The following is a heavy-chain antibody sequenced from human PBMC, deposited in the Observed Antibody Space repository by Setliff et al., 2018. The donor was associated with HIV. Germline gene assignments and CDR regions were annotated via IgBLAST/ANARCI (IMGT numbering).Heavy chain of an antibody. CDR1: GGSMNANH. CDR3: ARTGYAFDV. J-gene: IGHJ3*01. V-gene: IGHV4-59*08. CDR2: IHVSWST. Sequence: PSETLSLTCTVSGGSMNANHWSWIRQSPGKGPEWIAYIHVSWSTYFNPSLSSRVTISIDTSNNQFSLRLSSVTAADTAVYYCARTGYAFDVWGLGTMVTVSS.